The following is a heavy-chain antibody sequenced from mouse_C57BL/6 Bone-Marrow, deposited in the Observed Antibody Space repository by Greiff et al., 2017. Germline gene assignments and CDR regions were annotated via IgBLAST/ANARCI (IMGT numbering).Heavy chain of an antibody. D-gene: IGHD1-1*01. J-gene: IGHJ1*03. V-gene: IGHV1-85*01. CDR2: IYPRDGST. CDR1: GYTFTSYD. CDR3: ARDYGSSYWYFDV. Sequence: VQLKQSGPELVKPGASVKLSCKASGYTFTSYDINWVKQRPGQGLEWIGWIYPRDGSTKYNEKFKGKGTLTVGTSSSTAYMELHSLTSADSAVYFCARDYGSSYWYFDVWGTGTTVTVSS.